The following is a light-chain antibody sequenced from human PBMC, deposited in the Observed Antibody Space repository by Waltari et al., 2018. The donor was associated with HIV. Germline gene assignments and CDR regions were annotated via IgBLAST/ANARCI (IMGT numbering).Light chain of an antibody. CDR3: QQYGTSPRT. CDR2: GAS. V-gene: IGKV3-20*01. Sequence: EIVLTQSPGTVSLSPGERATISCRASQSVNSNYLAWYQQKPGQAPRLLIYGASTRATGIPNRFSGSGSGTDFTLSISRLEPEDSAVYYCQQYGTSPRTFGRGTKVEI. J-gene: IGKJ1*01. CDR1: QSVNSNY.